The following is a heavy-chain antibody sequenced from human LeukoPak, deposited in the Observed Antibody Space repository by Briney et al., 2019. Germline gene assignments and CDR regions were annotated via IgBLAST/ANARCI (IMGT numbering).Heavy chain of an antibody. D-gene: IGHD6-13*01. CDR3: ARDPNRGSSSWYLDY. CDR1: GFTVSSNY. V-gene: IGHV3-66*01. Sequence: PGGSLRLSCAASGFTVSSNYMSWVRQAPGKGLEWVSVIYSGGSTYYADSVKGRFTISRGNAKNSLYLQMNSLRAEDTAVYYCARDPNRGSSSWYLDYWGQGTLVTVSS. J-gene: IGHJ4*02. CDR2: IYSGGST.